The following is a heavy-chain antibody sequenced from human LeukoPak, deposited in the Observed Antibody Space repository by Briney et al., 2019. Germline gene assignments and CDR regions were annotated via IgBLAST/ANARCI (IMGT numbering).Heavy chain of an antibody. D-gene: IGHD6-19*01. V-gene: IGHV3-23*01. CDR3: AKDRYTSGWYLDY. Sequence: GGSLRLSCAASGFTFSSYAMSWVRQAPGKGLEWVSTISGSGGSTYYADSVKGRFTISRDNSKNTLYLQMSSLRAEDTAVYYCAKDRYTSGWYLDYWGQGTLVTVSS. CDR1: GFTFSSYA. CDR2: ISGSGGST. J-gene: IGHJ4*02.